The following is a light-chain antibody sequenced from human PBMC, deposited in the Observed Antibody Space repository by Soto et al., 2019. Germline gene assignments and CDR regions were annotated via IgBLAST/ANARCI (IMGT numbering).Light chain of an antibody. CDR3: QQYGSSPYT. V-gene: IGKV3-20*01. CDR2: GAS. J-gene: IGKJ2*01. Sequence: EVVLTQSPGTLSLSPGERATLSCRASQRVTSKYLAWYHQKPGQAPRLLIYGASNRATGIPDRFSGSGSGTDFTLTISRLEPEDFTVYYCQQYGSSPYTFGQGTKLEIK. CDR1: QRVTSKY.